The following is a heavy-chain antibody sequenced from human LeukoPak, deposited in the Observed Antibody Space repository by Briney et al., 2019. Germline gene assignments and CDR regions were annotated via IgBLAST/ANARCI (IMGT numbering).Heavy chain of an antibody. D-gene: IGHD6-6*01. CDR3: AKGFSSSSAY. CDR1: GFTFSSYW. V-gene: IGHV3-30*02. J-gene: IGHJ4*02. CDR2: IRYDGSNK. Sequence: GGSLRLSCAASGFTFSSYWVSWVRQAPGKGLEWVAFIRYDGSNKYYADSVKGRFTISRENSKNTLYLQMNSLRAEDTAVYYCAKGFSSSSAYWGQGTLVTVSS.